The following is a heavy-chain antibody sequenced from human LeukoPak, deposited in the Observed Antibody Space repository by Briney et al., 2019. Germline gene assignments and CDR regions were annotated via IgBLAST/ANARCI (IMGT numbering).Heavy chain of an antibody. CDR1: TYISSDFG. Sequence: ASVKVSCKASTYISSDFGISWVRLAPGGGLEWMGWVGGDNGQTNYGHKFYGRVTMTMETSTNTASMELRGLRSDDTAIYYCARVYLYTTGWSAAYYYFMDVWGKGTTAIVSS. CDR3: ARVYLYTTGWSAAYYYFMDV. CDR2: VGGDNGQT. J-gene: IGHJ6*03. V-gene: IGHV1-18*01. D-gene: IGHD3-16*02.